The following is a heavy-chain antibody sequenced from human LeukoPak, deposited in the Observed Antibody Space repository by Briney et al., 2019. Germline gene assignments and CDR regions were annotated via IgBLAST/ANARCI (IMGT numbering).Heavy chain of an antibody. CDR2: ISYDGSNK. Sequence: PGGSLRLSCAASEFTFSSYAMHWVRQAPGKGLEWVAVISYDGSNKYYADSVKGRFTISRDNSKNTLYLQMNSLRAEDTAVYYCARPLAGGSSWDINYWGQGTLVTVSS. V-gene: IGHV3-30-3*01. D-gene: IGHD6-13*01. J-gene: IGHJ4*02. CDR1: EFTFSSYA. CDR3: ARPLAGGSSWDINY.